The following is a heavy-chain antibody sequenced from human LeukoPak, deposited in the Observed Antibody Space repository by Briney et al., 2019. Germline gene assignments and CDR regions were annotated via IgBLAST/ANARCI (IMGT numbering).Heavy chain of an antibody. CDR3: ARSGLSYGSPRPGYYYYYMDV. CDR1: GGSISSYY. V-gene: IGHV4-4*07. Sequence: SETLSLTCTVSGGSISSYYWRWIRQPAGKGLEWIGRIYTSGSTNYNPSLKSRVTMSVDTSKNQFSLKLSSVTAADTAVYYCARSGLSYGSPRPGYYYYYMDVWGKGTTVTVSS. D-gene: IGHD5-18*01. CDR2: IYTSGST. J-gene: IGHJ6*03.